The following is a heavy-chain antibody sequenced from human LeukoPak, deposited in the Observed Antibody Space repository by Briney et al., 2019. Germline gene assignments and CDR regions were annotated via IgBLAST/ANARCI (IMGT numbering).Heavy chain of an antibody. CDR3: ARGPRYSSSSWYFDY. D-gene: IGHD6-6*01. CDR1: GGTFSSYA. Sequence: SVKVSCKASGGTFSSYAISWVRQAPGQGLEWMGGIIPIFGTANYAQKFQGRVTITTDESTSTAYMELSSLRSEDTAVYYCARGPRYSSSSWYFDYWGQGTLVTVSS. V-gene: IGHV1-69*05. J-gene: IGHJ4*02. CDR2: IIPIFGTA.